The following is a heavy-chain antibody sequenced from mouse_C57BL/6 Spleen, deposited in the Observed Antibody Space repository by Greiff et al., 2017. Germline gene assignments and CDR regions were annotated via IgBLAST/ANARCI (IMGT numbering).Heavy chain of an antibody. CDR2: ISAGGSYT. CDR1: GFTFSSYA. D-gene: IGHD1-1*01. Sequence: EVKLVESGGGLVKPGGSLKLSCAASGFTFSSYAMSWVRQTPEKRLEWVATISAGGSYTYYPDNVKGRFTISRANAKNNLYLQMSHLKSEDTAMYYCARDGDYYGSSYVAYWGQGTLVTVSA. J-gene: IGHJ3*01. CDR3: ARDGDYYGSSYVAY. V-gene: IGHV5-4*01.